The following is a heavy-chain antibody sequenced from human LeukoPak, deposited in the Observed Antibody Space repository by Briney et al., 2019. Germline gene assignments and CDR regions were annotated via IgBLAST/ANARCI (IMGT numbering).Heavy chain of an antibody. CDR1: GFTFDDYA. CDR3: AKAQNWAFDY. D-gene: IGHD7-27*01. Sequence: PGGSLRPSCAASGFTFDDYAMLWVRQAPGKGLEWVSLISWNGGSTYYADSVKGRFTISRDNSKNSLYLQMNSLRPEDTALYYCAKAQNWAFDYWGQGTLVTVSS. J-gene: IGHJ4*02. V-gene: IGHV3-43D*04. CDR2: ISWNGGST.